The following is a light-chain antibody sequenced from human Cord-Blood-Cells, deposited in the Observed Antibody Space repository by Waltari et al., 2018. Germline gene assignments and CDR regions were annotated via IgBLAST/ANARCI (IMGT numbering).Light chain of an antibody. V-gene: IGKV3-20*01. CDR3: QQYGSSPFT. Sequence: EIVLTQSPGTLSLSPGERANLSCRAIQSVSSSYLAWYQQKPGQAPRLLIYGASSRATVIPDRFIGRGSGTDFTVTISRLEPENFAVYYCQQYGSSPFTFGPGTKVDIK. CDR1: QSVSSSY. J-gene: IGKJ3*01. CDR2: GAS.